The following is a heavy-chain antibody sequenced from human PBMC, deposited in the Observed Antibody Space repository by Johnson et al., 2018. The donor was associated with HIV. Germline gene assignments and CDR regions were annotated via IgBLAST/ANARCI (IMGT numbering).Heavy chain of an antibody. J-gene: IGHJ3*01. Sequence: QVQLVESGGGLVQPGGSLRLSCAASGFTFSDHYMDWVRQAPGKGLEWVAVTWYDASYKYCTDSVKGRFTMSRDNSKNTLCLQMNSLRPEDTAVYFCARDGKYSSIGPDAFDVWGQGTMVAVSS. CDR2: TWYDASYK. CDR1: GFTFSDHY. CDR3: ARDGKYSSIGPDAFDV. D-gene: IGHD6-13*01. V-gene: IGHV3-33*08.